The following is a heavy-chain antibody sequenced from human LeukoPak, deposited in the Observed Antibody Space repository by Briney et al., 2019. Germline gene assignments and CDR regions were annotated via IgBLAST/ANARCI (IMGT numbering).Heavy chain of an antibody. CDR3: ARDQRSGIAVAGFDY. CDR1: GGSISSYY. CDR2: IYTSGST. Sequence: KPSETPSLTCTVSGGSISSYYWSWIRQPAGKGLEWIGRIYTSGSTNYNPSLKSRVTISVDKSKNQFSLKLSSVTAADTAVYYCARDQRSGIAVAGFDYWGQGTLVTVSS. V-gene: IGHV4-4*07. J-gene: IGHJ4*02. D-gene: IGHD6-19*01.